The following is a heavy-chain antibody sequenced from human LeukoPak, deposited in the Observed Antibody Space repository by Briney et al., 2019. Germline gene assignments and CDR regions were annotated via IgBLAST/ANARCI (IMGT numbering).Heavy chain of an antibody. V-gene: IGHV3-74*01. CDR1: GFIFSSYW. Sequence: GGSLRLSCAASGFIFSSYWMHWVRQAPGKGLVWVSRINSDGSSTSYADSVKGRFTISRDNAKNTLYLQMNSLRAEDTAVYYCARAPYYYDSSGYWGYFDYWGQGTLVTVSS. CDR3: ARAPYYYDSSGYWGYFDY. J-gene: IGHJ4*02. CDR2: INSDGSST. D-gene: IGHD3-22*01.